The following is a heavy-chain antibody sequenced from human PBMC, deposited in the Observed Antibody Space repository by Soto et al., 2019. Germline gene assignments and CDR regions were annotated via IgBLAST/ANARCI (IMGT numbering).Heavy chain of an antibody. V-gene: IGHV3-23*01. CDR1: GFTFSSYA. CDR3: AKPYYDILTGYYSEYYFDY. J-gene: IGHJ4*02. Sequence: EVQLLESGGGLVQPGGSLRLSCAASGFTFSSYAMSWVRQAPGKGLEWVSAISGSGGSTYYADSVKGRFTISRDNSKNTLYLQMNSLRAEGTAVYYCAKPYYDILTGYYSEYYFDYWGQGTLVTVSS. D-gene: IGHD3-9*01. CDR2: ISGSGGST.